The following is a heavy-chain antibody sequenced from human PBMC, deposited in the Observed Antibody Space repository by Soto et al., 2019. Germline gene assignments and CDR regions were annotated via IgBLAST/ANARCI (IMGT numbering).Heavy chain of an antibody. J-gene: IGHJ4*02. V-gene: IGHV1-8*01. CDR2: MNPNSGNT. Sequence: ASVKVSCKASGYTFTSYDINWVRQAPGQGLEWMGRMNPNSGNTGYAQKFQGRVTITRNKSTSTAYMELSSLRSEDTAVYYCARTQGSGWRYDYWGQGTLVTVSS. D-gene: IGHD6-19*01. CDR1: GYTFTSYD. CDR3: ARTQGSGWRYDY.